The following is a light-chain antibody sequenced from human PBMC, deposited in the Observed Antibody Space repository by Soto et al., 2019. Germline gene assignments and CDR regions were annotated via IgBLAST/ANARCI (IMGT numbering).Light chain of an antibody. CDR2: EVS. J-gene: IGLJ1*01. CDR1: SSDIGADNY. V-gene: IGLV2-14*01. CDR3: SSYTTNSAPFV. Sequence: QSALTQPASVSGSPGQSITISCTGVSSDIGADNYVSWYQQHPGKAPKLMIYEVSNRPSGVSGRFSGSKSVNTASLTISGLQADDEADYYCSSYTTNSAPFVFGTGTKVTVL.